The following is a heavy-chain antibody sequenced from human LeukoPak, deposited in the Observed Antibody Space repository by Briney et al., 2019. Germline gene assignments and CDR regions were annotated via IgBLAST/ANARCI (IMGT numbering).Heavy chain of an antibody. CDR2: IKQDGSEK. Sequence: PGGSLRLSCVASGFTFSSYWMHWVRQAPGKGLEWVANIKQDGSEKYYVDSVKGRCTISRDNAKNSLFLQMNSLRAEDTAVYYCATKDGYNFDYWGQGTLVTVSS. D-gene: IGHD5-24*01. CDR3: ATKDGYNFDY. V-gene: IGHV3-7*01. CDR1: GFTFSSYW. J-gene: IGHJ4*02.